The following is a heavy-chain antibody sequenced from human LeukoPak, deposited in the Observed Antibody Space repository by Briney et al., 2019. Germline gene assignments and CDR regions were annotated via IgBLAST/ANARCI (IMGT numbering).Heavy chain of an antibody. CDR2: ISYDGSNK. CDR3: AREHYFYYMDG. CDR1: GFTFRSYA. J-gene: IGHJ6*03. Sequence: GGSLRLSCAASGFTFRSYAMHWVRQAPGKGLEWVAVISYDGSNKYYADSVKGRFTISRENSKNTVYLQMNSLRAEDTAVYYCAREHYFYYMDGWGKGTTVTVSS. V-gene: IGHV3-30*04.